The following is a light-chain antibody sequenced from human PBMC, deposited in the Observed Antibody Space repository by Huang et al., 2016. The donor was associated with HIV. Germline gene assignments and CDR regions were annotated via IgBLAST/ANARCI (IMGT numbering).Light chain of an antibody. CDR2: GAS. CDR3: QQYNNWLVIT. CDR1: QSVSSN. V-gene: IGKV3-15*01. Sequence: EIVMTQSPATLSVSPGERATLSCRASQSVSSNLAWYQQKPGQAPRLLIYGASTSATGIPARFSGSGSGTEFTLTISSLQSEDFAVYYCQQYNNWLVITFGQGTRLEIK. J-gene: IGKJ5*01.